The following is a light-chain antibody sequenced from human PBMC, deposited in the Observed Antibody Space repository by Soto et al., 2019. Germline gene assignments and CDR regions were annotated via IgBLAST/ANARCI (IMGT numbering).Light chain of an antibody. CDR2: EVS. CDR1: STDVGAYNY. V-gene: IGLV2-14*01. CDR3: SSYTTRSTVV. J-gene: IGLJ2*01. Sequence: QSVLTQPASVSGSPGQSITISCTGTSTDVGAYNYVSWYQQYPGKAPKLMIYEVSNRPSGVSHRFSGSKSANSASLTISGLQAEDEADYYCSSYTTRSTVVFGGGTKLTVL.